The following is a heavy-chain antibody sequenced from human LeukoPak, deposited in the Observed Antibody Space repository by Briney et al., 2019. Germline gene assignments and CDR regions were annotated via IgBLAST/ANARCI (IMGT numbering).Heavy chain of an antibody. V-gene: IGHV4-4*07. CDR2: IYTSGST. J-gene: IGHJ3*02. Sequence: SETLSLTCTVSGGSISSYYWSWIRQPAGKGLEWIGRIYTSGSTNYNPSLKSRVTMSVDTSKNQFSLKLSSVTAADTAVYYCARDYYYDSSGYLGNIGAFDIWGQGTMVTVSS. CDR1: GGSISSYY. CDR3: ARDYYYDSSGYLGNIGAFDI. D-gene: IGHD3-22*01.